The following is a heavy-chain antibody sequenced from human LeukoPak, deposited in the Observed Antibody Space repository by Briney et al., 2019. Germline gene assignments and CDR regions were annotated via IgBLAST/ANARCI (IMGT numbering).Heavy chain of an antibody. J-gene: IGHJ6*04. V-gene: IGHV3-73*01. CDR3: TRVTGDYAHYYYYGMDV. D-gene: IGHD4-17*01. CDR1: GFTFSGSA. Sequence: SGGSLKLSCAASGFTFSGSAMHWVRQASGKGLEWVGRIRSKANSYATAYAASVKGRFTISRDDSKNTAYLQMNSLKTEDTAVYYCTRVTGDYAHYYYYGMDVWGKGTTVTVSS. CDR2: IRSKANSYAT.